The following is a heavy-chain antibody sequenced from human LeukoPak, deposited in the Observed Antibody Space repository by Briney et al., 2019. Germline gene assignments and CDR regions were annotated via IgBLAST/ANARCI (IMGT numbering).Heavy chain of an antibody. Sequence: GGSLRLSCAASGFTFSNHYMSWIRQAPGKGLVWVSYISSRSSNKYYADSVKGRFTISRDNSKNTLYLQMNSLRAEDTAVYYCAKASSGWRPYYYYYYYMDVWGKGTTVTVSS. D-gene: IGHD6-19*01. V-gene: IGHV3-11*04. CDR2: ISSRSSNK. J-gene: IGHJ6*03. CDR1: GFTFSNHY. CDR3: AKASSGWRPYYYYYYYMDV.